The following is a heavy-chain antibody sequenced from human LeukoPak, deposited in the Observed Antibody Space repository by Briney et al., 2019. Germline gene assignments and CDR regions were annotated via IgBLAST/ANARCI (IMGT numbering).Heavy chain of an antibody. CDR2: ISWNSGSI. Sequence: PGGSLRLSCAASGFTFDDYAMHWVRQAPGKGLEWVSGISWNSGSIGYADSVKGRFTISRDNAKNSLYLQMNSRRAEDTALYYCAKGRGPLDYWGQGTLVTVSS. D-gene: IGHD3-10*01. CDR1: GFTFDDYA. V-gene: IGHV3-9*01. J-gene: IGHJ4*02. CDR3: AKGRGPLDY.